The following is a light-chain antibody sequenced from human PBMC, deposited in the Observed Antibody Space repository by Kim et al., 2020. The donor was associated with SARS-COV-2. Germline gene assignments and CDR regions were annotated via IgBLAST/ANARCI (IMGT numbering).Light chain of an antibody. J-gene: IGLJ3*02. CDR3: QVWDSSSDHRV. V-gene: IGLV3-21*04. CDR2: YDS. CDR1: NMGSKS. Sequence: APGKTARITCGGNNMGSKSVHWYPQKPGQAPVRVIYYDSDRPSGIPERCSGSNSGNTATLTISRVEAGDEADYYCQVWDSSSDHRVFGGGTQLTVL.